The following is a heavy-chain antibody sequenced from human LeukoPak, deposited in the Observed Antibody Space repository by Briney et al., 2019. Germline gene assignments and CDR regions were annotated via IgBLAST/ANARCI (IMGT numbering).Heavy chain of an antibody. D-gene: IGHD5-12*01. J-gene: IGHJ4*02. CDR2: VRYDESNK. CDR3: AKDSNSGYVSVGPDY. Sequence: TGGSLRLSCQTSGFVFSNYGMHWVRQAPGKGLEWVAFVRYDESNKYYADSVKGRFTISRDKSRNTLYLQMNSLRAEDTGVYSCAKDSNSGYVSVGPDYWGLGTLVTVSS. CDR1: GFVFSNYG. V-gene: IGHV3-30*02.